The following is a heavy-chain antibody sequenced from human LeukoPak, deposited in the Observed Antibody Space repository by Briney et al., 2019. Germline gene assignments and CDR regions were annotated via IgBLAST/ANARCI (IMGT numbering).Heavy chain of an antibody. V-gene: IGHV3-66*01. J-gene: IGHJ4*02. D-gene: IGHD5-12*01. Sequence: PGGSLRLSCAASGLTVSSNYMSWVRQAPGKGLEWVSLIYSGSSTYYADSVKGRFTISRDKSKNQLYLQIASLRAEGTALGYLWMGAKVATFDYWGRGTLVTVSS. CDR3: WMGAKVATFDY. CDR1: GLTVSSNY. CDR2: IYSGSST.